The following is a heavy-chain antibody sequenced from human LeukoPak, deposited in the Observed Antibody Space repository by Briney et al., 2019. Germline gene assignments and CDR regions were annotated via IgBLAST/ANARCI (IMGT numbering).Heavy chain of an antibody. V-gene: IGHV1-2*06. CDR3: ARDGRDSSSHSYYYYRDV. J-gene: IGHJ6*03. CDR1: GYTFTGYY. CDR2: INPISGGT. Sequence: ASLKVSCKAYGYTFTGYYLHWVRQAPGQGLEWVGRINPISGGTNFAQKFQGRVTMTRDTSISTVYMELTSLKSDDAAVYYCARDGRDSSSHSYYYYRDVGGKGPTVTVSS. D-gene: IGHD6-6*01.